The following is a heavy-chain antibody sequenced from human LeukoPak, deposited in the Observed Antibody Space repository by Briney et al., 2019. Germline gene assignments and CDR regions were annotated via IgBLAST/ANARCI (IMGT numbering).Heavy chain of an antibody. CDR1: GFTPRTYS. V-gene: IGHV3-21*04. CDR2: ISSSSSYI. CDR3: ARKGLGGELGGFDS. Sequence: TGGSLRLSCAASGFTPRTYSMNWVRQAPGKGLEWVSSISSSSSYIYYADSVRGRFTISRDNAKNSLYLQMNSLRVEDTALYHCARKGLGGELGGFDSWGQGTLVTVSS. D-gene: IGHD1-7*01. J-gene: IGHJ4*02.